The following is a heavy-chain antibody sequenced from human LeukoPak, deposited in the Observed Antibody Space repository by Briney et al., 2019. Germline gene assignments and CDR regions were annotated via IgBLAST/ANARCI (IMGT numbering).Heavy chain of an antibody. Sequence: SVKVSCKASGGTFSSYAISWVRQAPGQGLEWMGGIIPIFGTASYAQKFQGRVTITADESTSTAYMELSSLRSEDTAVYYCARVYYYDSSGSNDAFDIWGQGTMVTVSS. V-gene: IGHV1-69*01. J-gene: IGHJ3*02. CDR2: IIPIFGTA. D-gene: IGHD3-22*01. CDR1: GGTFSSYA. CDR3: ARVYYYDSSGSNDAFDI.